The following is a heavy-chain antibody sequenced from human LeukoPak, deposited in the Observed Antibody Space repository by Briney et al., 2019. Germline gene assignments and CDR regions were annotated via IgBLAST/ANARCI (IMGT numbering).Heavy chain of an antibody. CDR1: GFPFSKYW. J-gene: IGHJ4*02. D-gene: IGHD4-11*01. V-gene: IGHV3-7*01. CDR3: AREDHSKYEY. CDR2: IKQDGSET. Sequence: GGSLRLSCGASGFPFSKYWMSWLRQAPGKGPECVASIKQDGSETYYVESVKGRFTISKDKAKNSLYMLMNRLRAEDTGVYYCAREDHSKYEYWGQGTLVTVSS.